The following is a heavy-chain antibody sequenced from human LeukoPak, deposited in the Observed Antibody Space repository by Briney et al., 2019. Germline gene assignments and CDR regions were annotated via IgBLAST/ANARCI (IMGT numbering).Heavy chain of an antibody. V-gene: IGHV3-48*04. J-gene: IGHJ3*02. D-gene: IGHD2/OR15-2a*01. CDR1: GFTFSSYS. Sequence: GGSLRLSCAASGFTFSSYSMNWVRQAPGKGLEWVSYISSSSTIYYADSVKGRFTISRDNAKNSLYLQMNSLRAEDTAVYYCASSTTSAFDIWGQGTMVTVSS. CDR3: ASSTTSAFDI. CDR2: ISSSSTI.